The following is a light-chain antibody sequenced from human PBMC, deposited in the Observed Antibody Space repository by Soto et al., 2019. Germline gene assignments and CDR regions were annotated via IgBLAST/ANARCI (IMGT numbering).Light chain of an antibody. CDR2: DTS. CDR3: QQYGSSQFN. Sequence: EIVLMQSPGTLSLSPGEGATLSCMASQSVNNNYLAWYQQRPGQAPTVLIFDTSMSATGVPDSFSGSGSGTDFTLRIGRVDTADFAVDDGQQYGSSQFNFGHGTKVNSK. J-gene: IGKJ3*01. V-gene: IGKV3-20*01. CDR1: QSVNNNY.